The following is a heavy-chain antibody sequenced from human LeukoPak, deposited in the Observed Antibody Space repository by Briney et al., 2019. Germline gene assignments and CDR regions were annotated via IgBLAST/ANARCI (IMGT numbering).Heavy chain of an antibody. CDR3: ARVDHQITFGGVIVRVFDY. D-gene: IGHD3-16*02. Sequence: SETLSLTCTVSGGSISSGDYYWSWIRQPPGKGLEWIVYIYYSGSTYYNPSLKSRVTISVDTSKNQFSLKLSSVTAADTAVYYCARVDHQITFGGVIVRVFDYWGQGTLVTVSS. J-gene: IGHJ4*02. CDR1: GGSISSGDYY. CDR2: IYYSGST. V-gene: IGHV4-30-4*01.